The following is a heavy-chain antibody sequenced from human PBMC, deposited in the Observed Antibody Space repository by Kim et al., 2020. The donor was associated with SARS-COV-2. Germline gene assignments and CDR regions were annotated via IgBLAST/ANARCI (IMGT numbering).Heavy chain of an antibody. CDR1: GFSFSDYS. CDR2: ISSSTSYR. J-gene: IGHJ2*01. Sequence: GGSLRLSCEASGFSFSDYSMNWVRQAPGKGLEWVSYISSSTSYRYYADSVKGRFTISRDRAKNSLFLQMDSLRAEDTAVYYCARDMVNAILTRWFFDLWGRGTRVIVSS. V-gene: IGHV3-21*06. D-gene: IGHD3-9*01. CDR3: ARDMVNAILTRWFFDL.